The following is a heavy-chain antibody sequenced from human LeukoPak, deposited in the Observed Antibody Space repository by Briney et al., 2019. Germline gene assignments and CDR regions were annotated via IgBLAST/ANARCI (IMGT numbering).Heavy chain of an antibody. CDR3: ARGGPIVVVPAAHPFDY. V-gene: IGHV1-2*02. CDR1: GYTFTGYY. D-gene: IGHD2-2*01. J-gene: IGHJ4*02. Sequence: ASVKVSCKASGYTFTGYYMHWVRQAPGQGLEWMGWINPNSGGTNYAQKFQGRVTMTRDTSISTAYMELSRLRSDDTAVYYCARGGPIVVVPAAHPFDYWGQGTLVTVSS. CDR2: INPNSGGT.